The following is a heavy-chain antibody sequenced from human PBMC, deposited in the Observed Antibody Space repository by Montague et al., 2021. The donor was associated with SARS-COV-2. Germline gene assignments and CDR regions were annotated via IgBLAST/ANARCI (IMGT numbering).Heavy chain of an antibody. J-gene: IGHJ4*02. D-gene: IGHD2-15*01. CDR3: AGAERGSCGDGNCYQYFFNY. V-gene: IGHV6-1*01. CDR1: GDSVSTNSGT. CDR2: TYYRSEWYS. Sequence: CAISGDSVSTNSGTWNRVGLSPSRGLEWLGRTYYRSEWYSDYSVSVKSRISINPDTSKNQFSLQLSSVTPEDTAVYYCAGAERGSCGDGNCYQYFFNYWGQGTLVTVSS.